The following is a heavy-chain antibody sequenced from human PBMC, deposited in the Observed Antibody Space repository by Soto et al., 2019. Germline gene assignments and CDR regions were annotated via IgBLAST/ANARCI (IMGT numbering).Heavy chain of an antibody. CDR2: ISYDGSNK. V-gene: IGHV3-30*18. CDR1: GVTFSSYG. CDR3: AKVIVGEYYYGMDV. J-gene: IGHJ6*02. D-gene: IGHD1-26*01. Sequence: GGSLRLSCAASGVTFSSYGMHWVRQAPGKGLEWVALISYDGSNKYYADSVKGQFTISRDNSKNTLYLQMNSLRAEDTAVYYCAKVIVGEYYYGMDVWGQGTTVTVSS.